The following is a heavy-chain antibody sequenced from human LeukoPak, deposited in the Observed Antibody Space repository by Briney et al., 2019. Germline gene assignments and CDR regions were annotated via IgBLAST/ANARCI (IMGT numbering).Heavy chain of an antibody. CDR1: GFTFSSYS. CDR3: AKEGATLGSGWFDP. V-gene: IGHV3-21*04. Sequence: GGSLRLSCAASGFTFSSYSMNWVRQAPGKGLEWVSSISSSSSYIYYADSVKGRFTISRDNSKNTLFLQMNSLRAEDTAVYYCAKEGATLGSGWFDPWGRGTLVTVSS. J-gene: IGHJ5*02. D-gene: IGHD2-15*01. CDR2: ISSSSSYI.